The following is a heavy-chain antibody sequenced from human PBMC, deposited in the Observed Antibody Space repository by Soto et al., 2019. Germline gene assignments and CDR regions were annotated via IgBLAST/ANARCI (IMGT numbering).Heavy chain of an antibody. CDR1: GFTFSSYA. D-gene: IGHD2-2*01. V-gene: IGHV3-30-3*01. CDR3: ARDSLIVVVPAAMDLTWGGPFDY. J-gene: IGHJ4*02. Sequence: QVQLVESGGGVVQPGRSLRLSCAASGFTFSSYAMHWVRQAPGKGLEWVAVISYDGSNKYYADSVKGRFTISRDNSKNTLYLQMNSLRADDTAVYYCARDSLIVVVPAAMDLTWGGPFDYWGQGTLVTVSS. CDR2: ISYDGSNK.